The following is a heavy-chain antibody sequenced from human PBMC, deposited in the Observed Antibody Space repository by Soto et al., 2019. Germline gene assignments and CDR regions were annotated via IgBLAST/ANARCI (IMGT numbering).Heavy chain of an antibody. V-gene: IGHV3-30*18. CDR3: AKDREFFGWRDHYYYYGMDV. J-gene: IGHJ6*02. CDR2: ISYDGSNK. Sequence: GGSLRLSCAASGFTFSSYGMHWVRQAPGKGLERVAVISYDGSNKYYADSVKGRFTISRDNSKNTLYLQMNSLRAEDTAVYYCAKDREFFGWRDHYYYYGMDVWGQGTTVTVSS. D-gene: IGHD3-3*01. CDR1: GFTFSSYG.